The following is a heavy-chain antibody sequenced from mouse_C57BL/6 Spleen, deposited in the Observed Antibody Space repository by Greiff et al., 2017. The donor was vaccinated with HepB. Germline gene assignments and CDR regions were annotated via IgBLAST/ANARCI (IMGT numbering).Heavy chain of an antibody. D-gene: IGHD2-5*01. V-gene: IGHV5-4*01. CDR2: ISDGGSYT. CDR3: ARENYSNPYAMDY. Sequence: EVQLVESGGGLVKPGGSLKLSCAASGFTFSSYAMSWVRQTPEKRLEWVATISDGGSYTYYPDNVKGRFTISRDNAKKNLYLQMSHLKSEDTAMYYCARENYSNPYAMDYWGQGTSVTVSS. CDR1: GFTFSSYA. J-gene: IGHJ4*01.